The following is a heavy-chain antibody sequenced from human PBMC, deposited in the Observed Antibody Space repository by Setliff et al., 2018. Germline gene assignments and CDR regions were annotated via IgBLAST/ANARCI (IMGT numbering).Heavy chain of an antibody. D-gene: IGHD3-22*01. J-gene: IGHJ6*03. CDR2: TIPIFGTT. V-gene: IGHV1-69*05. CDR1: GGTFSSYG. CDR3: VREGVDSRSSTDYRYYMDV. Sequence: SVKVSCKASGGTFSSYGISWVRQAPGQGLEWMGGTIPIFGTTDYAQKFRGRVTIITDESTSTAFMQLSGLRSEDTAVYYCVREGVDSRSSTDYRYYMDVWGKGTTVTVS.